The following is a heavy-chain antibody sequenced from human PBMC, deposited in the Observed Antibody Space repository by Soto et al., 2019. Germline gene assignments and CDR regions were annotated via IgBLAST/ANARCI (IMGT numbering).Heavy chain of an antibody. CDR3: ASTWSGSPRNWFDP. V-gene: IGHV4-39*01. J-gene: IGHJ5*02. D-gene: IGHD3-3*01. Sequence: SETLSLTCTVSGGSISSSSYYWGWIRQPPGKGLEWIGSIYYSGSTYYNPSLKSRVTISVDTSKNQFSLKLSSVTAADTAVYYCASTWSGSPRNWFDPWGQGTLVTVSS. CDR2: IYYSGST. CDR1: GGSISSSSYY.